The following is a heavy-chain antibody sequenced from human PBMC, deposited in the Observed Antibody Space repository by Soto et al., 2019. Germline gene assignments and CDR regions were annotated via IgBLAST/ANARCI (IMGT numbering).Heavy chain of an antibody. V-gene: IGHV1-2*04. D-gene: IGHD3-10*01. CDR1: GYTFTDYY. J-gene: IGHJ6*02. CDR2: INPNSGTT. CDR3: ARVPRGVYYGMDV. Sequence: QVQLVQSGAEVKKPGASVKVSCKASGYTFTDYYMHWVRQAPGQTLEWMGWINPNSGTTNYAQKFQGWVTMTRDTSITTVYMEVSRLRSDDTAVYYCARVPRGVYYGMDVWGQGTTVTVSS.